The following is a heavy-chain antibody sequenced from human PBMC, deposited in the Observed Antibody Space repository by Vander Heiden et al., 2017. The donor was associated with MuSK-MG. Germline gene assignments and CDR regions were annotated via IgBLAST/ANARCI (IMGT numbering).Heavy chain of an antibody. CDR1: GGSFSGYY. CDR3: ARGRKHRAANDFFDY. J-gene: IGHJ4*02. Sequence: ETLSLTCAVYGGSFSGYYWSWIRQPPGKGLEWIGEINHSGSTNYNPSLKSRVTISVDTSKNQFSLKLSSVTAADTAVYYCARGRKHRAANDFFDYWGQGTMVTVSS. CDR2: INHSGST. D-gene: IGHD6-13*01. V-gene: IGHV4-34*01.